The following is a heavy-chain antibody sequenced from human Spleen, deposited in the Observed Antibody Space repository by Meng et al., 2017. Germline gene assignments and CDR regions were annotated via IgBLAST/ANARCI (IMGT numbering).Heavy chain of an antibody. CDR2: IYHSGST. J-gene: IGHJ4*02. V-gene: IGHV4-4*02. CDR3: GGYTGAHLSD. CDR1: GGSISSSFW. Sequence: QMQLRESGPGLVKPSATMSLTCAISGGSISSSFWWTWVRQPPGKGLEWIGEIYHSGSTNYSPSPKSRVTISVDTSKNQFSLRLSSVTAADTAVYYCGGYTGAHLSDWGQGILVTVSS. D-gene: IGHD5-12*01.